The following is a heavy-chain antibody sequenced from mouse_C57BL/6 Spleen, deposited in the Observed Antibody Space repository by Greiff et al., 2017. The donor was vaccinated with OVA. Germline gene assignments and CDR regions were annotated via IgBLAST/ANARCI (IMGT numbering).Heavy chain of an antibody. CDR3: ARDTTMVTTGYAMDY. J-gene: IGHJ4*01. CDR1: GFTFSSYA. Sequence: EVQRVESGGGLVKPGGSLKLSCAASGFTFSSYAMSWVRQTPEKRLEWVATISDGGSYTYYPDNVKGRFTISRDNAKNNLYLQMSHLKSEDTAMYYCARDTTMVTTGYAMDYWGQGTSVTVSS. CDR2: ISDGGSYT. D-gene: IGHD2-2*01. V-gene: IGHV5-4*01.